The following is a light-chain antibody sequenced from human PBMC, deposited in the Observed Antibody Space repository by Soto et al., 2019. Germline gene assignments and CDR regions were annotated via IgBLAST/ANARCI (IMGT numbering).Light chain of an antibody. J-gene: IGKJ3*01. CDR3: MQGLQTPPI. V-gene: IGKV2-28*01. CDR1: QSLLHSNGYNY. CDR2: LGS. Sequence: EIVMTQSPLSLPVTPGEPASISCRSSQSLLHSNGYNYLDWYLQKPGQSPQVLIYLGSNRASGVPDRFSGSGSGTDFTLKISRVEAVDVGIYYCMQGLQTPPIFGPGTKVDIK.